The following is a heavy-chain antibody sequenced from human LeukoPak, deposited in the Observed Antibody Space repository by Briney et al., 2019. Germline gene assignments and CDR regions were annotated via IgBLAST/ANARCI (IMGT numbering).Heavy chain of an antibody. V-gene: IGHV4-4*07. D-gene: IGHD1-26*01. CDR1: GGSISRYY. J-gene: IGHJ4*02. CDR2: TFVTGIT. Sequence: KASETLSLTCTVSGGSISRYYWSWIRQSAGKGLEWIGRTFVTGITKYNPSLRSRVTLSVDTSKNRFSLKLTSVTAADTAVYFCAGADTTLYYFDYWGQGALVTVSS. CDR3: AGADTTLYYFDY.